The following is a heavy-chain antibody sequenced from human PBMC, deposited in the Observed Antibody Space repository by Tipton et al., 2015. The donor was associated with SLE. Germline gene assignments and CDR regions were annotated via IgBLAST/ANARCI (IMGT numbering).Heavy chain of an antibody. Sequence: SLRLSCEASGFSFRDYWMSWVRQAPGKGLEWVANIKQDGSERYYADSVQGRFTISRDNAKNSLYLQMSSLRVEDTAVYYCVRAYYGMDVWGQGTTVTVSS. D-gene: IGHD2-21*01. J-gene: IGHJ6*02. CDR1: GFSFRDYW. CDR2: IKQDGSER. V-gene: IGHV3-7*01. CDR3: VRAYYGMDV.